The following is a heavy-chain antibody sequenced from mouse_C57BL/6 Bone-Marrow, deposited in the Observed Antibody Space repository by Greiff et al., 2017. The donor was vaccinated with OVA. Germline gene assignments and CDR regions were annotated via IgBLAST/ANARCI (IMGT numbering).Heavy chain of an antibody. CDR1: GFTFSDYY. CDR3: ARRSTVVEPHGMDY. Sequence: EVQLVESGGGLVQPGGSLKLSCAASGFTFSDYYMYWVRQTPEKRLEWVAYISNGGGSTYYPDTVKGRFTISRDNAKNTLYLQMSRLKSEDTAMYYCARRSTVVEPHGMDYWGQGTSVTVSS. J-gene: IGHJ4*01. V-gene: IGHV5-12*01. D-gene: IGHD1-1*01. CDR2: ISNGGGST.